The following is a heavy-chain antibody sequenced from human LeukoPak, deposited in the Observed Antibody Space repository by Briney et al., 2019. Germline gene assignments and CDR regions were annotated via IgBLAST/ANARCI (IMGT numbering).Heavy chain of an antibody. CDR1: GFTLSSYS. V-gene: IGHV3-48*01. CDR3: ARNFYCGGDCAISYFDY. CDR2: IDSDTYGNTI. D-gene: IGHD2-21*02. Sequence: PGGSLRLSCAASGFTLSSYSMNWVRQAPGKGLEWISYIDSDTYGNTIYYPHTVKGRFTISRDNAKNSLFLQMNSLRADDTAVYYCARNFYCGGDCAISYFDYWGQGTLVTVSS. J-gene: IGHJ4*02.